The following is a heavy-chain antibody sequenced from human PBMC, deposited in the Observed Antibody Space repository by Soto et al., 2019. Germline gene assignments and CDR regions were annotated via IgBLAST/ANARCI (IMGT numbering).Heavy chain of an antibody. D-gene: IGHD3-3*01. V-gene: IGHV1-18*01. CDR3: ARGGQSIFGVVLSLYWFDP. CDR1: GYTFTSYG. J-gene: IGHJ5*02. Sequence: QVQLVQSGAEVKKPGASVKVSCKASGYTFTSYGISWVRQAPGQGLEWMGWISAYNGNTNYAQKLQGRVTMTTDTSRAKACRELRSLGSEDTPVFYCARGGQSIFGVVLSLYWFDPGGQGPLLTVSS. CDR2: ISAYNGNT.